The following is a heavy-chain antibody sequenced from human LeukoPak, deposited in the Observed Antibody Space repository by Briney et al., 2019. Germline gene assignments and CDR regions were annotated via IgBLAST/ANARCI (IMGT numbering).Heavy chain of an antibody. Sequence: PSETLSLTCAVSGGSISSDTYSWSWIRQPPGKGLEWIGYIYPSGSSYYSPSLKSRVTMSVGTSKSQFSLKLSSVTAADTAVYYCAREDNWNYGYFQHWGQGTLVTVSS. J-gene: IGHJ1*01. CDR1: GGSISSDTYS. CDR3: AREDNWNYGYFQH. V-gene: IGHV4-30-2*01. D-gene: IGHD1-7*01. CDR2: IYPSGSS.